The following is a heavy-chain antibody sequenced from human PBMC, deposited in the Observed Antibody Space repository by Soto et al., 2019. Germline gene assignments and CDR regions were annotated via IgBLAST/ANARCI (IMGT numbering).Heavy chain of an antibody. V-gene: IGHV3-15*01. J-gene: IGHJ6*03. Sequence: GGSLRLSCAASGFTFSNAWMSWVRQAPGKGLEWVGRIKSKTDGGTTDYAAPVKGRFTISRDDSKNTLYLQMNSLKTEDTAVYYCTLHRPVKQLVVYYYYMDVWGKGTTVTVSS. D-gene: IGHD6-6*01. CDR1: GFTFSNAW. CDR3: TLHRPVKQLVVYYYYMDV. CDR2: IKSKTDGGTT.